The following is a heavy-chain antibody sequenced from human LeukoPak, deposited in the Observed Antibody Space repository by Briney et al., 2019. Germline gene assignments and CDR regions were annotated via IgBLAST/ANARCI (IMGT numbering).Heavy chain of an antibody. CDR3: ARDSSAGYNWFDP. CDR1: GGSISSYY. D-gene: IGHD6-6*01. V-gene: IGHV4-4*09. J-gene: IGHJ5*02. CDR2: IYTSGST. Sequence: SETLSLTCTVSGGSISSYYWSWIRQPPVKGLEWIGYIYTSGSTNYNPSLKSRVTISVDMSKNQFSLKLSSVTAADTAVYYCARDSSAGYNWFDPWGQGTLVTVSS.